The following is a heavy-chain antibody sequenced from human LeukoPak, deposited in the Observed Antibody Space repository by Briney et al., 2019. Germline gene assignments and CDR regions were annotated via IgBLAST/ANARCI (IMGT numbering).Heavy chain of an antibody. CDR3: GIVRSESWTSRFVY. CDR1: GGSFSGYY. CDR2: INHSGST. V-gene: IGHV4-34*01. J-gene: IGHJ4*02. D-gene: IGHD1-26*01. Sequence: SETLSLTCAVYGGSFSGYYWSWIRQPPGKGLEWIGEINHSGSTNYNPSLKSRVTISLDTSKNQFSLKLSSVTAADTAVDYGGIVRSESWTSRFVYWGQGTQISDSS.